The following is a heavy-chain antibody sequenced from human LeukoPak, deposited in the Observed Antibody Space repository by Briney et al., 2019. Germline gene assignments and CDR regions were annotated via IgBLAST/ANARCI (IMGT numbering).Heavy chain of an antibody. D-gene: IGHD6-19*01. CDR3: ARDRVEYSSGWYWFDP. CDR1: GGTFSSYA. CDR2: INPKNGGT. J-gene: IGHJ5*02. Sequence: GSSVKVSCKASGGTFSSYAISWVRQAPGQGLEWMGWINPKNGGTNYAQKFQGRVTMTRDTSISTAYMELSRLRSDDTAVYYCARDRVEYSSGWYWFDPWGQGTLVTVSS. V-gene: IGHV1-2*02.